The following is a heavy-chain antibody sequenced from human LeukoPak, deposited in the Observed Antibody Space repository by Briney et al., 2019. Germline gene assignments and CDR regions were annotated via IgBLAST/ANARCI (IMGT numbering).Heavy chain of an antibody. Sequence: GGSLRLSCAASGFTFSSHAMSWVRQAPGKGLEWVSTNSGSGNNTYYADSVKGRFTISRDNSKNTLYLQMNNLRAEDTAVYYCARSVHSPFYYYYGMDVRGQGTTVTVCS. CDR3: ARSVHSPFYYYYGMDV. CDR2: NSGSGNNT. CDR1: GFTFSSHA. J-gene: IGHJ6*02. D-gene: IGHD1-1*01. V-gene: IGHV3-23*01.